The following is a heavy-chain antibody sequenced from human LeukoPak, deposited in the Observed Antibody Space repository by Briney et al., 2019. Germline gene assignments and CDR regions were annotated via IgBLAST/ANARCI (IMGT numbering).Heavy chain of an antibody. CDR1: GFTFSSYS. J-gene: IGHJ4*02. CDR2: ISSSSSTI. V-gene: IGHV3-48*04. Sequence: GGSLRLSCAASGFTFSSYSMNWVRQAAGKGLEWVSYISSSSSTIYYADSVKGRFTISRDNAKNSLYLQMNSLRAEGTAVYYCARGGGPNDYWGQGTLVTVSS. D-gene: IGHD3-10*01. CDR3: ARGGGPNDY.